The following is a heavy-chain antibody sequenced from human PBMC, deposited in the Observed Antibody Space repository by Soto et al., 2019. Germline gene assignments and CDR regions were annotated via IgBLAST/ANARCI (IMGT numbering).Heavy chain of an antibody. Sequence: EVQLVESGGGSGQPGGSLRLSCVASGITFTNYWMHWVRQVPGKGLVWVARVDSDGRGTSYADFVKGRFTISRDNAKNTLYLQMNSLRVEDTAMYYCGTVFEHWGQGITVTVSS. V-gene: IGHV3-74*01. CDR1: GITFTNYW. J-gene: IGHJ4*02. CDR3: GTVFEH. CDR2: VDSDGRGT.